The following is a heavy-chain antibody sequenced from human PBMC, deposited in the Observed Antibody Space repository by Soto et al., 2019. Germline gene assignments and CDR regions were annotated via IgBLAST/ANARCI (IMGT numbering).Heavy chain of an antibody. J-gene: IGHJ6*02. CDR2: ISYDGSNK. D-gene: IGHD1-26*01. CDR3: ARDLWELLPPYYYYGMDV. V-gene: IGHV3-30-3*01. CDR1: GFTFSSYA. Sequence: GGALSLSCAASGFTFSSYAIHWGRQAPGKGLEWVAVISYDGSNKYYADSVKGRFTISRDNSKNTLYLQMNSLRAEDTAVYYCARDLWELLPPYYYYGMDVWGQGTTVTVSS.